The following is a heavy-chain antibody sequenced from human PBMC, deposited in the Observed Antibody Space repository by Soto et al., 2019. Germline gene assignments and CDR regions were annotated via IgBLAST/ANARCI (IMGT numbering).Heavy chain of an antibody. Sequence: SETLSLTCTVSGDSISSPDYYWSWIRQAPGKGLELIGYVYYRGSIYYTPSFESRVTISVDTSKNQFSLKLNSVTAADSAMYLCARVTFTPNWFDSWGQGILVTVSS. D-gene: IGHD3-3*02. CDR3: ARVTFTPNWFDS. CDR2: VYYRGSI. J-gene: IGHJ5*01. CDR1: GDSISSPDYY. V-gene: IGHV4-30-4*01.